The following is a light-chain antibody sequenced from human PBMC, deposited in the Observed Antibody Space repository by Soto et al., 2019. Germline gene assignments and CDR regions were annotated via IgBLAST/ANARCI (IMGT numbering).Light chain of an antibody. V-gene: IGKV1-39*01. CDR1: QSISSY. J-gene: IGKJ1*01. CDR3: QQSYSTPPT. Sequence: DIQMTQSPSSLSASVGDRVTIPFRASQSISSYLNWYQQKPGKAPKLLIYAASSLQSGVPSRFSGSGSGTDFTLAISSLQPEDFATYYCQQSYSTPPTFGQGTKVDIK. CDR2: AAS.